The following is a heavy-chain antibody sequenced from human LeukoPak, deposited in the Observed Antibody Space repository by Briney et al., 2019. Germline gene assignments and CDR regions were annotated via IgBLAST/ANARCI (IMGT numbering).Heavy chain of an antibody. Sequence: GSLRLSCAASGFTFSSYEMNWVRQAPGKGLEWVSYISSSGSTIYYADSVKGRFTISRDNAKNSLYLQMNSLRAEDTAVYYCARVPPDTYYYDSSGWPYYYYYMDVWGKGTTVTISS. D-gene: IGHD3-22*01. V-gene: IGHV3-48*03. CDR2: ISSSGSTI. J-gene: IGHJ6*03. CDR1: GFTFSSYE. CDR3: ARVPPDTYYYDSSGWPYYYYYMDV.